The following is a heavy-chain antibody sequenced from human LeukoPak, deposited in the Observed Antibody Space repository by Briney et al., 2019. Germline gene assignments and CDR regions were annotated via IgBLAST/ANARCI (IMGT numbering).Heavy chain of an antibody. CDR1: GFTFSSYA. CDR2: ISGSGST. J-gene: IGHJ4*02. V-gene: IGHV3-23*01. D-gene: IGHD3-9*01. Sequence: GGSLRLSCAASGFTFSSYAMSWVRQAPGKGLEWVSAISGSGSTYYADSVKGRFTISRDNSKNTLYLQMNSLRAEDTAVYYCAKPPRYFAWTTYYFDYWGQGTLVTVS. CDR3: AKPPRYFAWTTYYFDY.